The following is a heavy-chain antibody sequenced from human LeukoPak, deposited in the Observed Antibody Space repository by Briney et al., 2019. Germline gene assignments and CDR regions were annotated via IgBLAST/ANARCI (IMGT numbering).Heavy chain of an antibody. D-gene: IGHD3-16*01. Sequence: SETLSLTCTVSGGSISSGDYYWSWIRQPPGKGLEWIGYIYHSGSTYYNPSLKSRVTISVDRSKNQFSLKLSSVTAADTAVYYCARVGRLHASTELGAFDIWGQGTMVTVSS. CDR1: GGSISSGDYY. J-gene: IGHJ3*02. CDR2: IYHSGST. CDR3: ARVGRLHASTELGAFDI. V-gene: IGHV4-30-4*01.